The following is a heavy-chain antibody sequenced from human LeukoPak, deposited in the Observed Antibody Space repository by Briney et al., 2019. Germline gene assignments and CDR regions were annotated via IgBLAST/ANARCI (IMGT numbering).Heavy chain of an antibody. J-gene: IGHJ4*02. CDR1: GVSISSYY. D-gene: IGHD3-22*01. V-gene: IGHV4-4*07. CDR3: ARDRYYYDSSGYYQLDY. Sequence: SETLSLTCTVSGVSISSYYWSWIRQPAGKGLEWIGRIYTSGSTNYNPSLKSRVTMSVDTSKNQLSLKLSSVTAADTAVYYRARDRYYYDSSGYYQLDYWGQGTLVTVSS. CDR2: IYTSGST.